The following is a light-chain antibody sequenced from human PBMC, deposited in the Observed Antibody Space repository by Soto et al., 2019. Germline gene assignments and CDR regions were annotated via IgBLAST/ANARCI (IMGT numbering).Light chain of an antibody. Sequence: AIQLTQSPSSLSASVGDRVTITCRASQGIRNDLGWYQQKPGKAPNLLIYAASSLQSGVPSRFSGSGSGTDFTLTISSLQPEDFATYYFLQDYNYPRTFGQGTKV. CDR1: QGIRND. CDR3: LQDYNYPRT. J-gene: IGKJ1*01. V-gene: IGKV1-6*01. CDR2: AAS.